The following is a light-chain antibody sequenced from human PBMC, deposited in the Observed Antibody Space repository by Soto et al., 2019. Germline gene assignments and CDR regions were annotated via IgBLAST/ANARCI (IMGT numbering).Light chain of an antibody. CDR1: SSDVGGYKY. CDR3: CSYAGVNNLGV. V-gene: IGLV2-8*01. CDR2: EVN. Sequence: QSALTQPPSASGSPGQSVTISCTGTSSDVGGYKYVSWYQQHPGKAPKLMIFEVNKRPSGVPDRFSGSKSGNTASLTVSGLQAADEADYYCCSYAGVNNLGVFGTGTKLTVL. J-gene: IGLJ1*01.